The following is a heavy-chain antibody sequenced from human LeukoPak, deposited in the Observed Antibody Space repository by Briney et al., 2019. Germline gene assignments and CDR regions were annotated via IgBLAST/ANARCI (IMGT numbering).Heavy chain of an antibody. CDR2: FSTGGYNR. V-gene: IGHV3-21*06. Sequence: PGGSLRLSCAASGFTFSRYAMNWVRQAPEKGLEWVSYFSTGGYNRFYADSLKGRFTVSRDNAKNLLYLQMDSLRAEDAAVYYCARSFCTSATCSKGHFYSVMDVWGQGTTVTVSS. CDR3: ARSFCTSATCSKGHFYSVMDV. D-gene: IGHD2-8*01. CDR1: GFTFSRYA. J-gene: IGHJ6*02.